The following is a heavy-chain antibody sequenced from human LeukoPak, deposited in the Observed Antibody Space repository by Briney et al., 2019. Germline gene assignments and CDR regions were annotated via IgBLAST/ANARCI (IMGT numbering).Heavy chain of an antibody. J-gene: IGHJ4*02. V-gene: IGHV4-61*01. Sequence: LQTLSPTCTVSGGSVSSGSYYWSWIRQPPGKGLQWIGYIYYSGSTNYNPSLKSRVTISGDTSKNQFSLKLSSVTAADTAVYYCARGGGFHYAYDYWGQGTLVTVSS. CDR2: IYYSGST. D-gene: IGHD3-16*01. CDR3: ARGGGFHYAYDY. CDR1: GGSVSSGSYY.